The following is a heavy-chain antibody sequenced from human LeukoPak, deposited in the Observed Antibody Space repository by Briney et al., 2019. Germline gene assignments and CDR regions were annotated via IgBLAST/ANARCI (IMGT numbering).Heavy chain of an antibody. CDR1: GGSISSYY. J-gene: IGHJ5*02. Sequence: SETLSLTCTVSGGSISSYYWSWIRQPAGKGLEWIGRIYTSGSTNYNPSLKSRVTMSVDTSKNQFSLKPSSVTAADTAVYYCARDNFDWSNEGVNWFDPWGQGTLVTVSS. V-gene: IGHV4-4*07. CDR2: IYTSGST. D-gene: IGHD3-9*01. CDR3: ARDNFDWSNEGVNWFDP.